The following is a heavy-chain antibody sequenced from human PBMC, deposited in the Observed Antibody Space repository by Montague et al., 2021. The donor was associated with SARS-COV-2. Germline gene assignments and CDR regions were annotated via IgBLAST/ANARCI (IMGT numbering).Heavy chain of an antibody. V-gene: IGHV6-1*01. D-gene: IGHD1-26*01. Sequence: CAISGDSVSMNSAAWSWNRQSPSIDLHRLGRTYYRSKWYNDYAVSVKSRITINPDTSKNQISLQLNSVTPEDTAVYYCARTSASSDYWGQGTLVTVSS. CDR1: GDSVSMNSAA. J-gene: IGHJ4*02. CDR2: TYYRSKWYN. CDR3: ARTSASSDY.